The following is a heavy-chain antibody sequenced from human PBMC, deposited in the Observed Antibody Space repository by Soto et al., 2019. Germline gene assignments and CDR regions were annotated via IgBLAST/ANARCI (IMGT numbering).Heavy chain of an antibody. CDR2: ISGSGGST. D-gene: IGHD3-10*01. V-gene: IGHV3-23*01. CDR3: AKDGGSYYYGSGSYYNLPLDY. CDR1: GFTFSSYA. J-gene: IGHJ4*02. Sequence: PGGSLRLSCAASGFTFSSYAMSWVRQAPGKGLEWVSAISGSGGSTYYADSVKGRFTISRDNSKNTLYLQMNSLRAEDTAVYYCAKDGGSYYYGSGSYYNLPLDYWGQGT.